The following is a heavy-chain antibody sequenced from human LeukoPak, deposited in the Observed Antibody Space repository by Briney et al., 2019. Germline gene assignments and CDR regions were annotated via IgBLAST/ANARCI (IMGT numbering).Heavy chain of an antibody. CDR1: GGSISSYY. V-gene: IGHV4-59*01. Sequence: SETLSLTCTVSGGSISSYYWSWIRQPPGKGLEWIGYIYYSGSTNYNPSLKSRVTISVDTSKNQFSLKLSSVTAADTAVYYCARIHRYCSGGACYVLDNWGQGTLVAVSS. CDR3: ARIHRYCSGGACYVLDN. D-gene: IGHD2-15*01. CDR2: IYYSGST. J-gene: IGHJ4*02.